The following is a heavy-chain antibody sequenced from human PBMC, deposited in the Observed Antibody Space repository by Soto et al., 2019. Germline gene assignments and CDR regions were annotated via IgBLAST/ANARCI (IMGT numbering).Heavy chain of an antibody. CDR2: INHSGST. J-gene: IGHJ4*02. Sequence: SETLSLTCAVYGGSFSCYCWIWIRQPPGKGLEWIGEINHSGSTNYNPSLKSRVTISVDTSKNQFSLKLGSVTAADTAVYYCARMGGSSPHDYWGQGTLVTVSS. D-gene: IGHD6-6*01. CDR1: GGSFSCYC. V-gene: IGHV4-34*01. CDR3: ARMGGSSPHDY.